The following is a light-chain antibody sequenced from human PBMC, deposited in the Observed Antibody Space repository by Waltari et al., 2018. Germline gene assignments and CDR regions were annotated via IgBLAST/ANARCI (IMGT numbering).Light chain of an antibody. V-gene: IGLV2-14*03. Sequence: QSALTQPASVSGSPGQSITISCTGTSSDVGGYNYVSWYQKNPGKAPKIMIYDVTNRPSGVSNRFSGSNSGNTASLTISGLQAEDEADYYCSSYTSSGTGVLFGGGTKLSVL. J-gene: IGLJ2*01. CDR2: DVT. CDR1: SSDVGGYNY. CDR3: SSYTSSGTGVL.